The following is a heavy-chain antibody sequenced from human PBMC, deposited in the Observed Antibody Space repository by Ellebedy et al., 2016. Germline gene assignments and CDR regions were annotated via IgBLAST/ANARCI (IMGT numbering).Heavy chain of an antibody. Sequence: SETLSLXXTVSGGSISSYYWSWIRQPAGKGLEWIGRIYTSGSTNYNPSLKSRVTMSVDTSKNQFSLKLSSVTAADTAVYYCARDLAAWPDYSNYGFDYWGQGTLVTVSS. CDR3: ARDLAAWPDYSNYGFDY. V-gene: IGHV4-4*07. D-gene: IGHD4-11*01. J-gene: IGHJ4*02. CDR1: GGSISSYY. CDR2: IYTSGST.